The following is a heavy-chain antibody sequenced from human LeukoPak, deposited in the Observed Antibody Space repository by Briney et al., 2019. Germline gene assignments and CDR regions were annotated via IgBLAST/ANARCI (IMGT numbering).Heavy chain of an antibody. CDR2: IYYSGST. J-gene: IGHJ4*02. D-gene: IGHD3-3*01. CDR3: APTIFGVVTQIPFVD. V-gene: IGHV4-39*01. Sequence: SSETLSLTCTVSGGSISSSSYYWGWIRQPPGKGLQWIGSIYYSGSTYYNPSLKSRVTISVDTSKNQFSLKLSSVTAADTAVYYCAPTIFGVVTQIPFVDWGQGTLVTVSS. CDR1: GGSISSSSYY.